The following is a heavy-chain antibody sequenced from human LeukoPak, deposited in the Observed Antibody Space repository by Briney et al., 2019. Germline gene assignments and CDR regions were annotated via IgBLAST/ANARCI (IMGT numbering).Heavy chain of an antibody. CDR2: IKQDGSEK. J-gene: IGHJ4*02. Sequence: PGGSLRLSCAASGFTFSSYWMSWVRQAPGKGLEWVANIKQDGSEKYYVDSVKGRFTISRDNAKNSLYLQMNSLRVEDTAVYYCARDWWDNSGYYDYWGQGTLVTVSS. CDR3: ARDWWDNSGYYDY. V-gene: IGHV3-7*01. D-gene: IGHD3-22*01. CDR1: GFTFSSYW.